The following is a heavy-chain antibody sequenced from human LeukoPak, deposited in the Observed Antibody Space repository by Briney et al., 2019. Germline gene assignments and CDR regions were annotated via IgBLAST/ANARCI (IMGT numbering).Heavy chain of an antibody. D-gene: IGHD3-22*01. CDR1: GFTFSSYA. J-gene: IGHJ4*02. V-gene: IGHV3-23*01. CDR2: ISGSGGST. Sequence: GGSLRLSCAASGFTFSSYAMSWVRQAPGKGLEWVSAISGSGGSTYYADSVKGRFTISRDNSKNTLYLQMNSLRAEDTAVYYCAKLPDSSGAAYYFDYWGQGTLVTVSS. CDR3: AKLPDSSGAAYYFDY.